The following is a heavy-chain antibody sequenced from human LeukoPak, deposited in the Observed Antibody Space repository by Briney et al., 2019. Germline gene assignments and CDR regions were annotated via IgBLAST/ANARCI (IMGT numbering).Heavy chain of an antibody. D-gene: IGHD4-23*01. Sequence: PSETLSLTCTVSGGSISSGAHYWSWVRQPPGTGLEWIGYISYSGSTYYNPSLKSRVTISIDTSKSQFSLKLSSVTAADTAVYYCARYYGGNSNFDYWGQGTLVTVAS. J-gene: IGHJ4*02. CDR2: ISYSGST. CDR1: GGSISSGAHY. CDR3: ARYYGGNSNFDY. V-gene: IGHV4-30-4*01.